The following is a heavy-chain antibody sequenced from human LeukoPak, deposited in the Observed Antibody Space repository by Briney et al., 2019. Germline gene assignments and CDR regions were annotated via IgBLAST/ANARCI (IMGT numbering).Heavy chain of an antibody. Sequence: ASVKVSCKASGYTFTSYGISWVRQAPGQELEWMGWISAYNGNTNYAQKLQGRVTMTTDTSTSTAYMELRSLRSDDTAVYYCARVNDYDGPGFFDYWGQGTLVTVSS. CDR1: GYTFTSYG. CDR3: ARVNDYDGPGFFDY. J-gene: IGHJ4*02. D-gene: IGHD4-17*01. CDR2: ISAYNGNT. V-gene: IGHV1-18*01.